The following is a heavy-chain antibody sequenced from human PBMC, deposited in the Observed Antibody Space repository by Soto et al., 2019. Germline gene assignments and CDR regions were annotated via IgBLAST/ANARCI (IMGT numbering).Heavy chain of an antibody. V-gene: IGHV3-30*18. CDR3: AKDTSGDFWSWGPSDY. CDR1: GFTFSSYG. Sequence: PGGSLRLSCAASGFTFSSYGMHWVRQAPGKGLEWVAVISYDGSNKYYADSVKGRFTISRDNSKNTLYLQMNSLRAEDTAVYYCAKDTSGDFWSWGPSDYWGQGTLVTVSS. CDR2: ISYDGSNK. J-gene: IGHJ4*02. D-gene: IGHD3-3*01.